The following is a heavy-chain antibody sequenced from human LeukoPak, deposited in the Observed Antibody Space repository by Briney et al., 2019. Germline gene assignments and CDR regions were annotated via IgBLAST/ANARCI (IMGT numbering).Heavy chain of an antibody. J-gene: IGHJ4*02. V-gene: IGHV4-59*01. CDR3: ARGRGDSSSSFDY. CDR2: IYYSGST. Sequence: KASETLSLTCTVSGGSISSYYWSWIRQSPGKGLEWIGHIYYSGSTSYNPSLKSRVTISVDTSKNQFSLKLSSVTAADTAVYYCARGRGDSSSSFDYWGQGTLVTVSS. D-gene: IGHD6-6*01. CDR1: GGSISSYY.